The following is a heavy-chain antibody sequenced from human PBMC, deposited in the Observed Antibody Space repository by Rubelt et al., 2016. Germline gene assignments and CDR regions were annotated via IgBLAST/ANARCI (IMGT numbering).Heavy chain of an antibody. CDR1: GFTFSYYW. CDR3: ARGTLGYLDL. Sequence: EVQLVQSGGGLVQPGGSLRLSCAASGFTFSYYWMHWVRQAPGKGLVWVSRIGGDGSSTSYADSVTGRFTISRDNAKNTRYLQMNSLRAEDTAVYYCARGTLGYLDLWGRGTLVTVSS. V-gene: IGHV3-74*01. CDR2: IGGDGSST. D-gene: IGHD2-2*01. J-gene: IGHJ2*01.